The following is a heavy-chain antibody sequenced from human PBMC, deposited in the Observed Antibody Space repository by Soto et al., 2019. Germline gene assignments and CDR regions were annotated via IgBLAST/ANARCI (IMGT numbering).Heavy chain of an antibody. CDR1: GFTFSSYA. Sequence: GGSLRLSCAASGFTFSSYAMSWVRQAPGKGPEWVSGISGSGSSTYYTYSVKGRFTISRDNAKNSLYLQMNSLRAEDTAVYYCARVLSSIAALRGHWFDPWGQGTLVTVSS. CDR3: ARVLSSIAALRGHWFDP. J-gene: IGHJ5*02. V-gene: IGHV3-23*01. CDR2: ISGSGSST. D-gene: IGHD6-6*01.